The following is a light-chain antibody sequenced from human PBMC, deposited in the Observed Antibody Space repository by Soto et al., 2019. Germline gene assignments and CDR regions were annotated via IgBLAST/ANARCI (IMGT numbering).Light chain of an antibody. J-gene: IGKJ3*01. CDR3: QQHDNLPFT. CDR1: QDISNY. V-gene: IGKV1-33*01. CDR2: DAS. Sequence: DIPMTQSPSSLSASVGDRVTITCQASQDISNYLNWYQQKPGKAPKLLIYDASNLETGVPSRFSGSGSGTDFTFTISSLQPEDFSTYYCQQHDNLPFTFGPGTKVDIK.